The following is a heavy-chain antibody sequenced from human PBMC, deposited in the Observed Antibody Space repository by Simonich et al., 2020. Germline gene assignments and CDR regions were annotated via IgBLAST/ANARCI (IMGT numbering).Heavy chain of an antibody. Sequence: QVQLVQSGAEVKKPGSSVKVSCKASGGTFSSYAISWVRQAPGQGLEWVGRSIPICGIANNAQKFQGRGTITADNSTSTAYMELSSLRSEDTAVYYCARTNTMRELDTMVRGVDYFDYWGQGTLVTVSS. CDR3: ARTNTMRELDTMVRGVDYFDY. D-gene: IGHD3-10*01. J-gene: IGHJ4*02. CDR2: SIPICGIA. CDR1: GGTFSSYA. V-gene: IGHV1-69*09.